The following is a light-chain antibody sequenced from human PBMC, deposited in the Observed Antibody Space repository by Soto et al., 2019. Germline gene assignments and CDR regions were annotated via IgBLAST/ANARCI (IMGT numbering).Light chain of an antibody. CDR1: QSVSSSY. J-gene: IGKJ1*01. CDR3: QQYVTSPGT. V-gene: IGKV3-20*01. Sequence: EIVLTQSPGTLSLSPGERATLSCRASQSVSSSYLAWYQQKPGHAPRLLIYGASSRATGIPDRFSGSGSGTDFTLTISGLEPEDFAVYYCQQYVTSPGTFGQGTKVEIK. CDR2: GAS.